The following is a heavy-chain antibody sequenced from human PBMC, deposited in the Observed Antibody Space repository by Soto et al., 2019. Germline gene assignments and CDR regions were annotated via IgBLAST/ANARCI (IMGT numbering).Heavy chain of an antibody. V-gene: IGHV1-58*01. CDR3: AADVAAKSYYYYGMDV. CDR1: GFTFTSSA. J-gene: IGHJ6*02. CDR2: IVVGSGNT. D-gene: IGHD2-15*01. Sequence: GASVKVSCKASGFTFTSSAVQWVRQARGQRLEWIGWIVVGSGNTNYAQKFQERVTITRDMSTSTAYMELSSLRSEDTAVYYCAADVAAKSYYYYGMDVWGQGTTVTVSS.